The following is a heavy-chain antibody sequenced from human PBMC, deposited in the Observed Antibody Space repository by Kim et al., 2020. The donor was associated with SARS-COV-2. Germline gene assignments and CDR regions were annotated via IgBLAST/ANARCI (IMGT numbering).Heavy chain of an antibody. CDR3: ARPSFCADGICPFYDY. J-gene: IGHJ4*02. CDR2: VTAGNGDT. D-gene: IGHD3-3*01. V-gene: IGHV1-3*01. Sequence: WMGWVTAGNGDTHYSPKFQDRVTITRDTSATTAYMEMYSLRSEDTAVYYCARPSFCADGICPFYDYWGQGTLVTVSS.